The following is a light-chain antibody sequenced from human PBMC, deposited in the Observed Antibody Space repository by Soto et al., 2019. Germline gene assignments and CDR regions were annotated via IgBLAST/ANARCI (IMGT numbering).Light chain of an antibody. J-gene: IGKJ1*01. CDR1: QSVSSY. CDR3: QQHSDWPT. CDR2: DAS. Sequence: IVLTQSPATLSLSPWERATLSCRASQSVSSYLAWYQQKPGQAPRLLIYDASNRATGIPARFSGSGSGTDFTLTISSLQSEDFAVYYCQQHSDWPTFGQGTKVDIK. V-gene: IGKV3-11*01.